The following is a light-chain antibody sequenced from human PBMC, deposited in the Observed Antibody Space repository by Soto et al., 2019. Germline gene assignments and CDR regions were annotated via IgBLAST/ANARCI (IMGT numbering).Light chain of an antibody. V-gene: IGKV3-20*01. J-gene: IGKJ4*01. CDR1: QSVGRNY. CDR2: GAS. CDR3: QQYADSPLT. Sequence: EIVLTQSPGTLSLSPGERATLSCRASQSVGRNYLAWYQHKPGQAPRLLIHGASSRAIGIPDRFSGSGSGTDFTLTISRLEPEDCAVYYCQQYADSPLTFGGGTEVEIK.